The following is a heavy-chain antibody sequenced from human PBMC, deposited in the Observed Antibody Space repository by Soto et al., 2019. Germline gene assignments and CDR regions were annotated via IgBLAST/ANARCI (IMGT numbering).Heavy chain of an antibody. D-gene: IGHD2-15*01. J-gene: IGHJ4*02. V-gene: IGHV1-69*14. CDR2: IIPIFGTA. CDR1: GGTFSSYA. CDR3: ARESRYCSGGSCYFLPGIDY. Sequence: QVQLVQSGAEVKKPGSSVKVSCKASGGTFSSYAISWVRQAPGQGLEWMGGIIPIFGTANYAQKFQGRVTLTPHKSTSTAYMEMSSLRSEDTAVYYSARESRYCSGGSCYFLPGIDYWGQGTLVTVSS.